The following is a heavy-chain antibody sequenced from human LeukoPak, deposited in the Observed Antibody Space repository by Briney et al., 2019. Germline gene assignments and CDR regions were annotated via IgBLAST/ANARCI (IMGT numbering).Heavy chain of an antibody. V-gene: IGHV3-23*01. CDR1: GFTFSSYA. CDR3: AKDSAMVRGVLDY. J-gene: IGHJ4*02. D-gene: IGHD3-10*01. CDR2: ISGSGGST. Sequence: HPGGSLRLSCAASGFTFSSYAMSWVHQAPGKGLGWVSAISGSGGSTYYADSVKGRFTISRDNSKNTLYLQMNSLRAEDTAVYYCAKDSAMVRGVLDYWGQGTLVTVSS.